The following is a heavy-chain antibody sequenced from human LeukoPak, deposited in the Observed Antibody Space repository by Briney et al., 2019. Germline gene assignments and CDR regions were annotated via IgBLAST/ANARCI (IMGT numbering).Heavy chain of an antibody. CDR3: ARVLWFGELFSPPAY. CDR2: ISACNGNT. Sequence: ASVKVSCKASGYTFTSYGISWVRQAPGQGLEWMGWISACNGNTNYAQKLQGRVTMTTDTSTSTAYMELRSLRSDDTAVYYCARVLWFGELFSPPAYWGQGTLVTVSS. J-gene: IGHJ4*02. V-gene: IGHV1-18*01. CDR1: GYTFTSYG. D-gene: IGHD3-10*01.